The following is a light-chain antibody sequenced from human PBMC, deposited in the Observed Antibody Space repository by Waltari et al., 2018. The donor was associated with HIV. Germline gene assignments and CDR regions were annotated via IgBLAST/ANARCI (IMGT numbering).Light chain of an antibody. J-gene: IGLJ3*02. Sequence: QLVLTQSPSVSASLGASVKLTCTLSSGHSHYAIAWHQQQPEKGPRYLMKLNSDGSHNKGDGIPDRFSGSSSGAERYLPISSLQSDDEADYYCQTWDTGIQVFGGGTKLTGL. CDR3: QTWDTGIQV. CDR1: SGHSHYA. CDR2: LNSDGSH. V-gene: IGLV4-69*01.